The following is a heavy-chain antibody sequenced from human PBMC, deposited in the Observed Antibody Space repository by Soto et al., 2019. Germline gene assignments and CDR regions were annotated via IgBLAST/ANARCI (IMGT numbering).Heavy chain of an antibody. CDR1: GYTFTGYA. J-gene: IGHJ4*02. CDR2: INTNTGNP. CDR3: AKGALGSSSWYDFDY. D-gene: IGHD6-13*01. Sequence: GASVKVSCKASGYTFTGYAMNWVRQAPGQGLEWMGWINTNTGNPTYAQGFTGRFVFSLDTSVSTAYLQICSLKAEDTAVYYCAKGALGSSSWYDFDYWGQGTLVTVSS. V-gene: IGHV7-4-1*01.